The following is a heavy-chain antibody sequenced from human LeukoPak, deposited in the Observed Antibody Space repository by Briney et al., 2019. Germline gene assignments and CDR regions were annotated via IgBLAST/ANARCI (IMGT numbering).Heavy chain of an antibody. Sequence: GSLRLSCAASGFTFTSYAMSWVRQAPGKGLEWVSAISGSGGDTYYADSVKGRFTLSRDNSKNTLYLQMNSLRADDTAVYYCARDSYCTSTTCRRDFDYWGQGTLVTVSS. CDR3: ARDSYCTSTTCRRDFDY. CDR2: ISGSGGDT. CDR1: GFTFTSYA. D-gene: IGHD2-2*01. J-gene: IGHJ4*02. V-gene: IGHV3-23*01.